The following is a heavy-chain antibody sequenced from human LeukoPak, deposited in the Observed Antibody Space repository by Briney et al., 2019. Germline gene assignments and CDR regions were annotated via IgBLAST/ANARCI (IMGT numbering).Heavy chain of an antibody. Sequence: GGSLRLSCAASGFTFSSYGMHWVRQAPGKGLEWVAVISCDGSNKYYADSVKGRFTISRDNSKNTLYLQMNSLRAEDTAVYYRAIGTYYYGSGSYVWGQGTLVTVSS. CDR2: ISCDGSNK. V-gene: IGHV3-30*03. CDR3: AIGTYYYGSGSYV. J-gene: IGHJ4*02. D-gene: IGHD3-10*01. CDR1: GFTFSSYG.